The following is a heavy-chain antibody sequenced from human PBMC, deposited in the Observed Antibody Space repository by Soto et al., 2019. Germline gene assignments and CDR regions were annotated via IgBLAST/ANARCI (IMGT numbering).Heavy chain of an antibody. CDR2: INHSGST. D-gene: IGHD3-16*02. CDR3: ARVRARLLSHAFDF. Sequence: QVQLQQWGAGLLKPSETLSLTCAVYGGSFTDYYWTWIRQPPGKGLEWIGEINHSGSTNYNPSLKNRVTISLDTSKNQFSLKVNSVTAADPAVYFCARVRARLLSHAFDFWGQGTLVTVSS. CDR1: GGSFTDYY. J-gene: IGHJ3*01. V-gene: IGHV4-34*01.